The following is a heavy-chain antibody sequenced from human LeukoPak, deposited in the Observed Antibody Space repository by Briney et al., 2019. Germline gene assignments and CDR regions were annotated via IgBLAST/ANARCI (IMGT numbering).Heavy chain of an antibody. CDR3: AKDYDSSGYYYEADY. V-gene: IGHV3-11*04. J-gene: IGHJ4*02. CDR2: ISSSGSTI. Sequence: PGGSLRLSCAASGFTFSDYYMSWIRQAPGKGLEWVLYISSSGSTIYYADSVKGRFTISRDNAKNSLYLQMNSLRAEDTAVYYCAKDYDSSGYYYEADYWGQGTLVTVSS. CDR1: GFTFSDYY. D-gene: IGHD3-22*01.